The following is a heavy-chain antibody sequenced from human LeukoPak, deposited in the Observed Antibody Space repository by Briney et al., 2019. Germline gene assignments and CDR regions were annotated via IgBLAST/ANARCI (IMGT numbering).Heavy chain of an antibody. J-gene: IGHJ5*02. CDR2: VYHTGST. V-gene: IGHV4-61*01. Sequence: SETLSLTCSVSGDPVTRGSYYWSWIRQPPGKELEWIGCVYHTGSTNYNPSLKSRVTISVDTSKNEFSLKMTSVTAADTAVYYCARGFASGWYSRYDPWGQGILVTVSS. D-gene: IGHD6-19*01. CDR1: GDPVTRGSYY. CDR3: ARGFASGWYSRYDP.